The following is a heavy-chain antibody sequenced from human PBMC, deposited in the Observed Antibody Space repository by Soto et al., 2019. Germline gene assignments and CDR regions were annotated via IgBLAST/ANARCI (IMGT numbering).Heavy chain of an antibody. CDR1: GFTFSSYA. CDR3: ARDTYYDSSGYYGGVDY. CDR2: ISYDGSNK. D-gene: IGHD3-22*01. V-gene: IGHV3-30-3*01. J-gene: IGHJ4*02. Sequence: PGGSLRLFCAASGFTFSSYAMHWVRQAPGKGLEWVAVISYDGSNKYYADSVKGRFTISRDNSKNTLYLQMNSLRAEDTAVYYCARDTYYDSSGYYGGVDYWGQGTLVTVSS.